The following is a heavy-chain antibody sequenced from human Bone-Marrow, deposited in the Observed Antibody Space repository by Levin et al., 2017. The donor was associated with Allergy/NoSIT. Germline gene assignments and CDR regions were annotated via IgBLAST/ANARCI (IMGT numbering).Heavy chain of an antibody. V-gene: IGHV4-59*11. CDR1: GASMHRHY. CDR2: IYYNGNP. J-gene: IGHJ4*02. D-gene: IGHD1-26*01. CDR3: ARDKSGTYFSFED. Sequence: SQTLSLTCTVSGASMHRHYWSWIRQPPGKGLEWIGYIYYNGNPNYNPSLKSRVTISVDTSKNQFSLNLNSVTAADTALYYCARDKSGTYFSFEDWGQGTLVTVSS.